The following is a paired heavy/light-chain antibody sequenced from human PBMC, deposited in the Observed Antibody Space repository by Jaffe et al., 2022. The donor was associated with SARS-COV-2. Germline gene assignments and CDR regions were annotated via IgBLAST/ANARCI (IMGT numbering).Light chain of an antibody. CDR1: QGISNY. V-gene: IGKV1-27*01. CDR2: GAS. J-gene: IGKJ3*01. CDR3: QKYNSAPFT. Sequence: DIQMTQSPSSLSASVGDRVTITCRASQGISNYVAWYQEKPGKVPKLLIYGASTLQSGVPSRFRGSGSGTDFTLTISSLQPEDVATYYCQKYNSAPFTFGPGTKVDIK.
Heavy chain of an antibody. J-gene: IGHJ3*02. CDR2: INPSAGST. D-gene: IGHD3-10*01. Sequence: QVQLVQSGAEVKKPGASVKVSCKASGYTFTSYYIHWVRQAPGQGLEWMAMINPSAGSTTYAQKLQGRVTVSRDKSTRTVYMDLSSLRSEDTALYYCARDRDAYGLGSFDPFDIWGQGTMVTVSS. CDR3: ARDRDAYGLGSFDPFDI. CDR1: GYTFTSYY. V-gene: IGHV1-46*04.